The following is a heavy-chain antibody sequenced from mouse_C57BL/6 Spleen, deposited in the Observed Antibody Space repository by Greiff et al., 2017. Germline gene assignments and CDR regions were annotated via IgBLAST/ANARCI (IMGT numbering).Heavy chain of an antibody. CDR2: ISSGGSYT. J-gene: IGHJ2*01. Sequence: DVQLQESGGDLVKPGGSLKLSCAASGFTFSSYGMSWVRQTPDKRLEWVATISSGGSYTYYPDSVKGRFTISRDNAKNTLYLQMSSLKSEDTAMYYCARNLDYWGQGTTLTVSS. CDR3: ARNLDY. V-gene: IGHV5-6*01. CDR1: GFTFSSYG.